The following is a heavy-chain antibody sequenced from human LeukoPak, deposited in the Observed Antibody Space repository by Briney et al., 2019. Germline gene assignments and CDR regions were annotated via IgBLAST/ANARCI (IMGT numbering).Heavy chain of an antibody. Sequence: GGSLRLSCAASGFTFSSYEMNWVRQAPGKGLEWVSAITGSGDTTYYADSVKGRFTVSRDNPKNTLYVEMNTLRAEDTAVYYCAKWGDYDILTGYYVSDFWGQGTLVTVSS. D-gene: IGHD3-9*01. CDR2: ITGSGDTT. CDR3: AKWGDYDILTGYYVSDF. CDR1: GFTFSSYE. J-gene: IGHJ4*02. V-gene: IGHV3-23*01.